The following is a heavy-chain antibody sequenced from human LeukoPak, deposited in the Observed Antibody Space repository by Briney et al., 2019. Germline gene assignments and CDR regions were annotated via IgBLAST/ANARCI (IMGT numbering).Heavy chain of an antibody. CDR2: IYYSGST. V-gene: IGHV4-39*01. CDR3: ASHPTPYYDFWSGYYSYFDY. CDR1: GGSISSSSYY. D-gene: IGHD3-3*01. J-gene: IGHJ4*02. Sequence: SETLPLTCTVSGGSISSSSYYWGWIRQPPGKGLEWIGSIYYSGSTYYNPSLKSRVTISVDTSKNQFSLKLSSVTAADTAVYYCASHPTPYYDFWSGYYSYFDYWGQGTLVTVSS.